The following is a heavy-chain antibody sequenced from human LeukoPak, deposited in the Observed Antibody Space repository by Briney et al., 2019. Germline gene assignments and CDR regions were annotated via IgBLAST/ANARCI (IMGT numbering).Heavy chain of an antibody. V-gene: IGHV3-23*01. Sequence: GGSLRLSCAASGFTFSSYAMSWVRQAPGKGLEWVSAISGSGGNTFFADSVKGRFTIPRDNSKNTLYLQMDSLRAEDTAVYYCARDWGYWGQGTLVTVSS. D-gene: IGHD7-27*01. CDR2: ISGSGGNT. CDR1: GFTFSSYA. J-gene: IGHJ4*02. CDR3: ARDWGY.